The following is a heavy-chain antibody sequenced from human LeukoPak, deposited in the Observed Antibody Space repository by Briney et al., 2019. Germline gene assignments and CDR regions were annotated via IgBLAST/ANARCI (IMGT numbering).Heavy chain of an antibody. CDR3: ITDPGEWEPI. V-gene: IGHV3-15*01. CDR1: GLTFSNAW. CDR2: IKSKTDGETT. Sequence: GGSLRLSCATSGLTFSNAWMSWVRQAPGKGLEWVGRIKSKTDGETTDYAAPVKGRFTISRDDSINTLYLQMNRLKTDDTAVYYCITDPGEWEPIWGQGTMVTVSS. D-gene: IGHD1-26*01. J-gene: IGHJ3*02.